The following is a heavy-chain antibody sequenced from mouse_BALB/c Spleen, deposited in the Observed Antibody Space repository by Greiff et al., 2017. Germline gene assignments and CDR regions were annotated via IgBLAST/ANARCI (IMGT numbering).Heavy chain of an antibody. Sequence: EVQLVESGGGLVQPGGSLKLSCAASGFTFSSYGMSWVRQTPDKRLELVATINSNGGSTYYPDSVKGRFTISRDNAKNTLYLQMSSLKSEDTAMYYCARDNYGSSYCAYWGQGTLVTVSA. V-gene: IGHV5-6-3*01. CDR2: INSNGGST. CDR1: GFTFSSYG. J-gene: IGHJ3*01. D-gene: IGHD1-1*01. CDR3: ARDNYGSSYCAY.